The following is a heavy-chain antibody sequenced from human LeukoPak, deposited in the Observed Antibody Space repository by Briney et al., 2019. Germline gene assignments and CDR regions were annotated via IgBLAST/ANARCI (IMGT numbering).Heavy chain of an antibody. CDR1: GGSFSGYS. CDR2: IYHSGST. Sequence: SETLSLTCAVYGGSFSGYSWSWIRQPPGKGLEWIGYIYHSGSTYYNPSLKSRVTISVDRSKNQFSLKLSSVTAADTAVYYCARTITMVRGVIPNWFDPWGQGTLVTVSS. J-gene: IGHJ5*02. D-gene: IGHD3-10*01. CDR3: ARTITMVRGVIPNWFDP. V-gene: IGHV4-30-2*01.